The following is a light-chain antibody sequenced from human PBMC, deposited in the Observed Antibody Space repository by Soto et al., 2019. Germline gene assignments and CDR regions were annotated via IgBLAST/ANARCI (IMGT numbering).Light chain of an antibody. CDR3: CSYAGSLYV. CDR2: DVS. Sequence: QSAMTQPRSVSGSPGQSVTISCTGTSSNVGGYNYVSWYQQHPGKAPKLMIYDVSKRPSGVPDRFSGSKSGNTASLTISGLQAEDEADYDCCSYAGSLYVFGTGTKLTAL. CDR1: SSNVGGYNY. J-gene: IGLJ1*01. V-gene: IGLV2-11*01.